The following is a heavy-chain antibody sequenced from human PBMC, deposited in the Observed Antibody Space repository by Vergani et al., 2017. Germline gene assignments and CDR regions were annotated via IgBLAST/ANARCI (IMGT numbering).Heavy chain of an antibody. CDR2: ISYDGSNK. CDR1: GFTFSSYG. D-gene: IGHD4-17*01. CDR3: AKYYGDYYYCGMDV. V-gene: IGHV3-30*18. Sequence: QVQLVESGGGVVQPGRSLRLSCAASGFTFSSYGMHWVRQAPGKGLEWVAVISYDGSNKYYADSVKGRFTISRDNSKNTLYLQMNSLRAEDTAVYYCAKYYGDYYYCGMDVWGQGTTVTVSS. J-gene: IGHJ6*02.